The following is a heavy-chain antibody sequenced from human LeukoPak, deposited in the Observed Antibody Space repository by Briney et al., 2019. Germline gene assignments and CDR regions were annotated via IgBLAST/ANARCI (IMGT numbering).Heavy chain of an antibody. Sequence: ASVKVSCKVSGYTFTSYGISWVRQAPGQGLEWMAWISAYNGHTNYAQKLQGRVTMTTDTSTSTAFMELRSLRSDDTAVYYCARLGGSYYFDYWGQGTLVTVSS. CDR1: GYTFTSYG. J-gene: IGHJ4*02. CDR3: ARLGGSYYFDY. D-gene: IGHD1-26*01. V-gene: IGHV1-18*01. CDR2: ISAYNGHT.